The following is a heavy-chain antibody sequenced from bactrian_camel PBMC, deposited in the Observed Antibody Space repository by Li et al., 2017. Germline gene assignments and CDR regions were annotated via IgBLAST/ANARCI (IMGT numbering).Heavy chain of an antibody. CDR1: GFTFRTYT. CDR2: VDNGGGGT. Sequence: VQLVESGGGLVQPGGSLRVSCAASGFTFRTYTMTWVRHVPGKGLEWVSRVDNGGGGTDYADSVKGRITISRDNAKNTVYLQLNRLKTGDMAMYYCAARKAYGGSQPYESWSQGTQVTVS. J-gene: IGHJ4*01. D-gene: IGHD6*01. V-gene: IGHV3S40*01. CDR3: AARKAYGGSQPYES.